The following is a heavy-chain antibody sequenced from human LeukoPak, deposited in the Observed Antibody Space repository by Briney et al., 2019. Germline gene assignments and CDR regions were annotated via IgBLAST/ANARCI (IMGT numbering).Heavy chain of an antibody. J-gene: IGHJ4*02. V-gene: IGHV3-15*01. CDR3: TTGDYTSGSDY. D-gene: IGHD6-19*01. CDR2: IKSKTDGGTT. CDR1: GFXFTNAW. Sequence: PGGSLRLSSAASGFXFTNAWIRWGREAPGKGLEWVGRIKSKTDGGTTDYGAPVKGRFIISRDDSKNTLYLQMNGLKIEDTAVYYCTTGDYTSGSDYWGQGTLVSVSS.